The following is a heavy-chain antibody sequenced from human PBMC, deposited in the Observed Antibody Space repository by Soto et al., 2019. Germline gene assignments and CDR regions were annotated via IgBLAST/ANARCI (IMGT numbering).Heavy chain of an antibody. J-gene: IGHJ4*02. CDR2: IYYSGST. CDR1: GGSISSYY. CDR3: AGEYYDSSGYYYFYYFDY. D-gene: IGHD3-22*01. Sequence: PSETLSLTCTVSGGSISSYYWSWIRQPPGKGLEWIGYIYYSGSTNYNPSLKSRVTISVDTSKNQFSLKLSSVTAADTAVYYCAGEYYDSSGYYYFYYFDYWGQGTLVTVSS. V-gene: IGHV4-59*01.